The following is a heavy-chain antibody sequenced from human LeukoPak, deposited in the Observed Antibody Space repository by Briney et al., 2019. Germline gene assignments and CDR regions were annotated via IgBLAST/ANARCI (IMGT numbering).Heavy chain of an antibody. Sequence: GGSLRLSCAASGFTFSSYTMNWVRQAPGKGLEWVASISGSGGSTYYADSVKGRFTISRDNSKNTLYLQMNSLRAEDTAVYYCAKFRVEWLFSYMDVWGKGTTVTVSS. CDR3: AKFRVEWLFSYMDV. CDR1: GFTFSSYT. CDR2: ISGSGGST. V-gene: IGHV3-23*01. J-gene: IGHJ6*03. D-gene: IGHD3-3*01.